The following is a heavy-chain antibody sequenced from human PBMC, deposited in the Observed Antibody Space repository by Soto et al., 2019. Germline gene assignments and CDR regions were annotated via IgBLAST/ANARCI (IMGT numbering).Heavy chain of an antibody. Sequence: PGESLKISCKGSGYSFNSYWIGWVRQMTGKGLECMGIIYPGDSDTRYSPSFQGQVTISADKSISTAYLQWSSLKASDTAMYYCARPRYPGRGYYGMDVWGQGTTVTVSS. J-gene: IGHJ6*02. CDR2: IYPGDSDT. CDR3: ARPRYPGRGYYGMDV. V-gene: IGHV5-51*01. D-gene: IGHD2-15*01. CDR1: GYSFNSYW.